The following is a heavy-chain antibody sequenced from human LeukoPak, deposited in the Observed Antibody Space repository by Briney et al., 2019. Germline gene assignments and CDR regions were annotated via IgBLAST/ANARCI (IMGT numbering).Heavy chain of an antibody. CDR2: ISSNGGST. CDR1: GFTFSSYA. D-gene: IGHD3-9*01. V-gene: IGHV3-64*04. Sequence: GGSLRLSCSASGFTFSSYAMHWVRQAPGKGLEYVSAISSNGGSTYYADSVKGRFTISRDNSKNSLYLQMNSLRDEDTAVYYCARGRDTFDYWGQGSLVTVSS. J-gene: IGHJ4*02. CDR3: ARGRDTFDY.